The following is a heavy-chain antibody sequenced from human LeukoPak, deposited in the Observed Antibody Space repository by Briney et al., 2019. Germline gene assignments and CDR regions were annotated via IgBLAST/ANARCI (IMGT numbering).Heavy chain of an antibody. CDR1: GVSISSGSYY. V-gene: IGHV4-61*02. Sequence: SETLSLTCTVSGVSISSGSYYWSWIRQPAGKGLEWIGRIYTSGSTNYNPSLKSRVTISVDTSKNQFSLKLSSVTAADTAVYYCARDGLLWDDIVVVPAAIGVRGQGTLVIVSS. D-gene: IGHD2-2*02. CDR3: ARDGLLWDDIVVVPAAIGV. CDR2: IYTSGST. J-gene: IGHJ4*02.